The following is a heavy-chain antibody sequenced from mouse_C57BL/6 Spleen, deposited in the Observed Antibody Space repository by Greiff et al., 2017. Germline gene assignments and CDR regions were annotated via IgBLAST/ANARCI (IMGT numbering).Heavy chain of an antibody. CDR2: ISSGSSTI. J-gene: IGHJ2*01. CDR3: SYDYDGGVYFDY. D-gene: IGHD2-4*01. CDR1: GFTFSDYG. Sequence: SGGGLVKPGGSLKLSCAASGFTFSDYGMHWVRQAPEKGLEWVAYISSGSSTIYYADTVKGRFTISRDNAKNTLFLQMTSLRSEDTAMYYCSYDYDGGVYFDYWGQGTTLTVSS. V-gene: IGHV5-17*01.